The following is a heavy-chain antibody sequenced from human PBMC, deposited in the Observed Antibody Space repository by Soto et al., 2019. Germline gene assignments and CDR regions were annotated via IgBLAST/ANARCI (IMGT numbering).Heavy chain of an antibody. CDR1: GGSISSGGYY. J-gene: IGHJ4*02. V-gene: IGHV4-61*08. D-gene: IGHD4-17*01. CDR2: IYYSGST. CDR3: ARGAVTKNDY. Sequence: SETLSLTCTVSGGSISSGGYYWSWIRQHPGKGLEWIGYIYYSGSTNYNPSLKSRVTISVDTSKNQFSLNLSSVTAADTAVYYCARGAVTKNDYWGQGTLVTVSS.